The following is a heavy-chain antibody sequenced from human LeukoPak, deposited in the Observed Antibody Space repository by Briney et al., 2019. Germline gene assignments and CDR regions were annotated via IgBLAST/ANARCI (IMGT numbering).Heavy chain of an antibody. CDR1: GYSFTSYW. J-gene: IGHJ6*03. CDR3: ARNAAYGNSWYYYYYMDV. CDR2: IYPGDSDT. Sequence: PGESLKISCKGSGYSFTSYWIGWVRQMPGKGLEWMGIIYPGDSDTRYSPSFQGQVTISADKSISTAYLQWSSLKASDTAMYYCARNAAYGNSWYYYYYMDVWGKGTTVTVSS. V-gene: IGHV5-51*01. D-gene: IGHD6-25*01.